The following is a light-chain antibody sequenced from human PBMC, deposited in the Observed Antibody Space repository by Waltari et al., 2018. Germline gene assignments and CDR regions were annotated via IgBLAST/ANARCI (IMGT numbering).Light chain of an antibody. J-gene: IGLJ3*02. Sequence: QLVLTQSPSASASLGASVKLTCTLSSGHRSNVLAWHQQQPEKGPRYLMKVNSDGSHSKGDKIPDRFSGSSSGAEHYLTISSLQSEDEADYYCQTGGHGTWVFGGGTKLTVL. CDR1: SGHRSNV. V-gene: IGLV4-69*01. CDR3: QTGGHGTWV. CDR2: VNSDGSH.